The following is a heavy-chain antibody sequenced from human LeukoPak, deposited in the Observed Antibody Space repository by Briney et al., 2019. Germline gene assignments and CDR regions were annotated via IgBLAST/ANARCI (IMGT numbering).Heavy chain of an antibody. CDR3: AREVPDMVATVDAFDI. D-gene: IGHD5-12*01. CDR1: GGFISSYY. V-gene: IGHV4-59*01. Sequence: SETLSLTCTVSGGFISSYYWSWIRQPPGKGLEWIAYVFYSGSTNYNPSLKSRVTISVDTSKNQFSLKLSSVTAADTAVYYCAREVPDMVATVDAFDIWGQGTMVTVSS. CDR2: VFYSGST. J-gene: IGHJ3*02.